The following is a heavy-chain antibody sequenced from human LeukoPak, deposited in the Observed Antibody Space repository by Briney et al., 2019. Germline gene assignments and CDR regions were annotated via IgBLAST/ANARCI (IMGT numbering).Heavy chain of an antibody. V-gene: IGHV3-20*04. CDR2: INWSGGST. D-gene: IGHD2-2*01. CDR3: ARAPITSPFYFDY. J-gene: IGHJ4*02. Sequence: GGSLRLSCTASGFAFDEHGMSWVRQVPGKGLEWVSGINWSGGSTGYADPLRGRFTISRDNAKNSLYLQMDSLRAEDTALYYCARAPITSPFYFDYWGQGTLVTVSA. CDR1: GFAFDEHG.